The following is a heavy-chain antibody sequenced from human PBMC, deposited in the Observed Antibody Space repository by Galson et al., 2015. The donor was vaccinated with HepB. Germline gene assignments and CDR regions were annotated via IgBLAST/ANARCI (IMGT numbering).Heavy chain of an antibody. CDR3: ARGYNGMDV. CDR1: GFIFRNYY. J-gene: IGHJ6*02. Sequence: SLRLSCAASGFIFRNYYVTWIRQAPGKGLEWVSYISPTSSDTNYADSVRGRFTTSRDNAKNPLYLQMNSLRVEDTAVYYCARGYNGMDVWGQGTTVTVSS. CDR2: ISPTSSDT. V-gene: IGHV3-11*06.